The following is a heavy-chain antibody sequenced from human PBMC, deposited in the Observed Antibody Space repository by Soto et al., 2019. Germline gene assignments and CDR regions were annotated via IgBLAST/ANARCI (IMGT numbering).Heavy chain of an antibody. V-gene: IGHV3-23*01. CDR1: GFTFSSYA. D-gene: IGHD4-17*01. Sequence: PGGSLRLSCVVSGFTFSSYAMSWVRQAPGRGPEWVSAIGGDGSTWYADSVRGRFTISRDNSKNTVYVQMNSLRAEDTAIYYCARDRDYPRDQFDNWGQGILVTVSS. CDR3: ARDRDYPRDQFDN. CDR2: IGGDGST. J-gene: IGHJ4*02.